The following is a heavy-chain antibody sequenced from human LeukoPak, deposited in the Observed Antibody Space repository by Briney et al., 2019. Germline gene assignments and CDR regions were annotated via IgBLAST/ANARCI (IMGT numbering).Heavy chain of an antibody. D-gene: IGHD6-19*01. V-gene: IGHV3-49*03. CDR2: ISGGTT. J-gene: IGHJ4*02. CDR1: GFTFGDYL. CDR3: SRGSGWSSVY. Sequence: GGSLRLSCTASGFTFGDYLMSWFRQAPGKGLEWIGFISGGTTEYAASVKGRFIISRDDSTSIAYLQMNSLTTEDTAVYYCSRGSGWSSVYWGQGTLVTVSS.